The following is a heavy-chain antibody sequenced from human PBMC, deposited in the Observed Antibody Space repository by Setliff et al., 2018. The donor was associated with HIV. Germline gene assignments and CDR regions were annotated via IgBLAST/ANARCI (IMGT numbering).Heavy chain of an antibody. CDR2: IWYDGNNI. V-gene: IGHV3-30*02. CDR3: ANSYSASGNYHYYDYLDV. J-gene: IGHJ6*03. CDR1: GFSFSDYG. D-gene: IGHD3-10*01. Sequence: GESLKISCAASGFSFSDYGMHWVRQAPGKGLEWVAFIWYDGNNIKYADSVKGRFAISRDNSKNTLYLQMNSLRIEDSGAYYCANSYSASGNYHYYDYLDVWGKGTTVTVSS.